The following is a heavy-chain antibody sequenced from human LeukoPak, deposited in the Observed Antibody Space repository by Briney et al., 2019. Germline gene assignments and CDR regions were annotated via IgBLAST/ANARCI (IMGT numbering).Heavy chain of an antibody. D-gene: IGHD3-22*01. CDR3: ARVGSGYTFDY. CDR2: IYHRGST. J-gene: IGHJ4*02. V-gene: IGHV4-59*01. CDR1: GGSISSYY. Sequence: SETLSLTCTVSGGSISSYYWSWIRQPPGKGLEWIGYIYHRGSTNYNPSLKSRVTVSVDTSKNQFSLKLSSVPAADTAVYYCARVGSGYTFDYWGQGTLVTVSS.